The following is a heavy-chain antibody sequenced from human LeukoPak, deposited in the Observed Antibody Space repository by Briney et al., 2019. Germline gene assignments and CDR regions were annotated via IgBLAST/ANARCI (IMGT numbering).Heavy chain of an antibody. CDR1: GFTFSSYW. CDR2: IKQDGSEK. D-gene: IGHD4-17*01. CDR3: ARARSEADDYGDYSWQNSWGVWYFDL. V-gene: IGHV3-7*01. J-gene: IGHJ2*01. Sequence: PGGSLRLSCAASGFTFSSYWMSWIRQAPGKGLEWVANIKQDGSEKYYVDSVKGRFTISRDNAKNSLYLQMNSLRAEDTAVYYCARARSEADDYGDYSWQNSWGVWYFDLWGRGTLVTVSS.